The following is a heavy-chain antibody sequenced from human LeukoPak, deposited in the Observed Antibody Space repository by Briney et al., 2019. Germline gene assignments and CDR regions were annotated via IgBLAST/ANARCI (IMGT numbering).Heavy chain of an antibody. Sequence: TGGSLRLSRAASGFNVGSSYMGWVRQAPGKGLEWVSVIYSGGSTYYADSMKGRFTLSRDNSKNTLYLQMNSLRAEDTAVYYCARLSGSYYEADYWGQGTLVTVSS. V-gene: IGHV3-53*01. CDR2: IYSGGST. D-gene: IGHD1-26*01. CDR3: ARLSGSYYEADY. CDR1: GFNVGSSY. J-gene: IGHJ4*02.